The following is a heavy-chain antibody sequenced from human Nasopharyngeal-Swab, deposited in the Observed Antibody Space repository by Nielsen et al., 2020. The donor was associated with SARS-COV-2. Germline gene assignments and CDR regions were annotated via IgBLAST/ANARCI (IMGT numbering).Heavy chain of an antibody. CDR2: ISGSGSYI. CDR1: GFTFSYYS. D-gene: IGHD3-16*02. J-gene: IGHJ4*02. Sequence: GESLKISCAASGFTFSYYSMSWVRQAPGKGLEWVSSISGSGSYIYYADSVKGRFTISRDNAKNSLYLQMNSLRVEDTAVYYCGRQLRLGELLLYNEFDYWGQGTLVTVSS. V-gene: IGHV3-21*01. CDR3: GRQLRLGELLLYNEFDY.